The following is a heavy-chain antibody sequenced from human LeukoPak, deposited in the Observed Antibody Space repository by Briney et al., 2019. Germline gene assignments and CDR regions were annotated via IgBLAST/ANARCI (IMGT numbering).Heavy chain of an antibody. J-gene: IGHJ4*02. V-gene: IGHV1-2*02. CDR2: INTNSGGT. CDR1: GYTFTAYY. D-gene: IGHD4-17*01. Sequence: GASVKVSCKASGYTFTAYYMHWVRQAPGQGLEWMGWINTNSGGTNYAQKFQGRVTMTRDTSISTAYMEVSKLRSDDTAVYYCTTPYGGYEHSTGDYWGQGTLVTVSS. CDR3: TTPYGGYEHSTGDY.